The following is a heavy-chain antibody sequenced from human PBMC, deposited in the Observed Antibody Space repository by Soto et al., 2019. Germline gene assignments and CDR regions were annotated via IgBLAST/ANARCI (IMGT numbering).Heavy chain of an antibody. D-gene: IGHD3-10*01. J-gene: IGHJ3*02. CDR1: GFTFRSYN. CDR3: ARGKIGSYQRLDGFDI. CDR2: ISVTGAYI. Sequence: EVQLVESGGGLVKPGGSLRLSCAASGFTFRSYNMNWVRQAPGKGPEWVSSISVTGAYIYYADSMKGRFTISRDNAKDSEFLPMDSLRAEDTAVYYCARGKIGSYQRLDGFDIWGQGTVVTVSS. V-gene: IGHV3-21*01.